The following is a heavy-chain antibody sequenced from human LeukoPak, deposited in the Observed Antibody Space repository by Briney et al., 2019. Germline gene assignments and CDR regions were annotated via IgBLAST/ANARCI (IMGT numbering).Heavy chain of an antibody. CDR2: INPNSGGT. Sequence: ASVKVSCKASGYSFTDYYMHWVRQAPGQGLEWMGWINPNSGGTNYAQKFQGRVTMTRDTSISTAYMELNRLRSDDTAVYNCALWEIVHYAFDFWGQGTMVTVSS. CDR1: GYSFTDYY. J-gene: IGHJ3*01. V-gene: IGHV1-2*02. D-gene: IGHD5-12*01. CDR3: ALWEIVHYAFDF.